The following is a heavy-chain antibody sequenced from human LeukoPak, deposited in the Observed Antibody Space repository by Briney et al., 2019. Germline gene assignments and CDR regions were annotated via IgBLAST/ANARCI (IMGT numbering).Heavy chain of an antibody. D-gene: IGHD3-9*01. Sequence: GGSLRLSCAASGFTFSSYGMHWVRQAPGKGLEWVAVISYDGSNKYYADSVKGRFTISRDNSKNTLYLQMNSLRAEDTAVYYCARDVLRYFDWLLGNYYYYYGMDVWGQGTTVTVSS. V-gene: IGHV3-30*03. CDR2: ISYDGSNK. CDR1: GFTFSSYG. CDR3: ARDVLRYFDWLLGNYYYYYGMDV. J-gene: IGHJ6*02.